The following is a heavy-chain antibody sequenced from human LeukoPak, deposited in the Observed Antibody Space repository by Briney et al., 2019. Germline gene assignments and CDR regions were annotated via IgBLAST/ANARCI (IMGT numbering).Heavy chain of an antibody. D-gene: IGHD3-10*01. CDR2: MNPNSGNT. CDR3: ARASRGGTGVINLQQPYYFDY. J-gene: IGHJ4*02. V-gene: IGHV1-8*03. Sequence: ASVKVSCKASGYTFTSYDINWVRQATGQGLEWMGWMNPNSGNTGYAQKFQGRVTITRNTSISTAYMELSSLRSEDTAVYYCARASRGGTGVINLQQPYYFDYWGQGTLVTVSS. CDR1: GYTFTSYD.